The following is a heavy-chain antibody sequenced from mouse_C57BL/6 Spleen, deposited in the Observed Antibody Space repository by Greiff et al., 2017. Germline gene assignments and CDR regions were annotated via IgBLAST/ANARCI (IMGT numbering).Heavy chain of an antibody. J-gene: IGHJ2*01. V-gene: IGHV1-61*01. Sequence: VQLQQPGAELVRPGSSVKLSCKASGYTFTSYWMDWVKQRPGQGLEWIGNIYPSDSETHYNQKFKDKATLTVDKSSSTAYMQLSSLTSEDSAVYYCAREEYGSSYDYFDYWGQGTTLTVSS. CDR2: IYPSDSET. CDR1: GYTFTSYW. D-gene: IGHD1-1*01. CDR3: AREEYGSSYDYFDY.